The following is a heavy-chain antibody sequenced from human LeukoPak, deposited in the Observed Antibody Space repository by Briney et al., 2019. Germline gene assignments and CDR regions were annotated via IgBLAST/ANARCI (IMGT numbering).Heavy chain of an antibody. V-gene: IGHV3-7*03. D-gene: IGHD4-17*01. J-gene: IGHJ4*02. Sequence: PGGSLRLSCAASGFTFSSYWMSWVRQAPGKGLEWVANIKQDGSEKYYVDSVKGRFTISRDNAKNSLYLQMNSLRAEDTALYYCARGAGGAVTSYFDYWGQGTLVTVSS. CDR2: IKQDGSEK. CDR1: GFTFSSYW. CDR3: ARGAGGAVTSYFDY.